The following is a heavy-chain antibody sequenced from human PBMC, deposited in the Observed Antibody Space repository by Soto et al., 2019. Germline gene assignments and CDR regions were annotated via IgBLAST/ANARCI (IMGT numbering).Heavy chain of an antibody. J-gene: IGHJ5*02. D-gene: IGHD3-3*01. CDR2: ISAYNGNT. Sequence: ASVKVSCKASGYTFTSYGISWVRQAPGQGLEWMGWISAYNGNTNYAQKLQGRVTMTTDTSTSTAYMELRSLRSDDTAVYYCARVGWAFGVVIHPLNWFDPWGKGTLVTVSS. CDR3: ARVGWAFGVVIHPLNWFDP. V-gene: IGHV1-18*01. CDR1: GYTFTSYG.